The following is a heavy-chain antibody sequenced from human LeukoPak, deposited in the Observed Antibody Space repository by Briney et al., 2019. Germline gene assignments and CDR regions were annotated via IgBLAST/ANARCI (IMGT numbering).Heavy chain of an antibody. D-gene: IGHD1-20*01. Sequence: PGGSLRLSCAASGFTFSSYWMSWVRQAPGKGLEWVGYIEPDGSGESYMDSVKGRFTISRDNTKNSLFLQMNSLRAEDTAMYYCAKGITGNVRFDHWGQGTLVTVSS. J-gene: IGHJ4*02. V-gene: IGHV3-7*01. CDR1: GFTFSSYW. CDR3: AKGITGNVRFDH. CDR2: IEPDGSGE.